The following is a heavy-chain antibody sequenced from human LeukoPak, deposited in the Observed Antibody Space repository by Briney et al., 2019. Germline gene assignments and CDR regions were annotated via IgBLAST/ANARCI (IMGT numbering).Heavy chain of an antibody. V-gene: IGHV1-2*02. J-gene: IGHJ6*03. CDR2: INPNSGGT. CDR3: ARGGRYRFHLSYYYYYMDV. D-gene: IGHD6-19*01. CDR1: GYPFIGYY. Sequence: GESLKISCKGSGYPFIGYYMHWVRQAPGQGLEWMGWINPNSGGTNYAQKFQGRVTMTRDTSISTAYMELSRLRSDDTAVYYCARGGRYRFHLSYYYYYMDVWGKGATVTVSS.